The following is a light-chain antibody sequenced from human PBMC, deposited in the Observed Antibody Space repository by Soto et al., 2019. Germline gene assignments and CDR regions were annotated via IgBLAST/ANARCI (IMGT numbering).Light chain of an antibody. CDR3: QQFNSYSFT. Sequence: DIQMTQSPSTLSASVGDRVTITCRASQCISSGLAWYQQKPGKAPKLLIYDASSLESGVPSRFSGSGSGTEFTLTISSLQPDDFATYYCQQFNSYSFTFGGGTKVEIK. CDR1: QCISSG. CDR2: DAS. J-gene: IGKJ4*02. V-gene: IGKV1-5*01.